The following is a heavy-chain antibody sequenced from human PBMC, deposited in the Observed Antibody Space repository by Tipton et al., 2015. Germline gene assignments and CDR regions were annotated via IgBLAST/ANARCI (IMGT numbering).Heavy chain of an antibody. J-gene: IGHJ4*02. CDR3: ARGPDFVFDS. CDR2: IDGDGSTT. V-gene: IGHV3-74*01. Sequence: SLRLSCAASGFTFNMHWMQWVRQAPGKGLVWVSDIDGDGSTTRYADSVKGRFTISRDNAKNTLYLQMKTLRAEDTAVYYCARGPDFVFDSWGQGALVTVSS. CDR1: GFTFNMHW.